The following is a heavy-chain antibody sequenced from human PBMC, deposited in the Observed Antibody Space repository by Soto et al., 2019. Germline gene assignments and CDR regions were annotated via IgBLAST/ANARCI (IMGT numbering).Heavy chain of an antibody. D-gene: IGHD3-10*01. CDR1: GFTFSSYW. Sequence: EVQLVESGGGLVQPGGSLRLSCVDSGFTFSSYWMSWVRQAPVKGLEWVGNVKQDGSEENYVDSVKGRFTITRDNAKNSKSLQMNGLRAEDTAVYYCARIASSGRGWDVWGQGTLVVVYS. CDR2: VKQDGSEE. V-gene: IGHV3-7*01. CDR3: ARIASSGRGWDV. J-gene: IGHJ1*01.